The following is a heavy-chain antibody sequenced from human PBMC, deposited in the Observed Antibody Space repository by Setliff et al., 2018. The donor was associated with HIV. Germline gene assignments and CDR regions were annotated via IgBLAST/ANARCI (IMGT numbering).Heavy chain of an antibody. V-gene: IGHV1-18*01. J-gene: IGHJ4*02. CDR3: VRDEKRAAGGSMYYFDY. CDR2: VNEDNGDR. Sequence: ASVKVSCKASGYNFGFYGISWVRQAPGQGLEWMGWVNEDNGDRNFAPSVQGRLALTTDTSTNTAYMELTNLMSDDTALYFCVRDEKRAAGGSMYYFDYWGQGTLVTVSS. CDR1: GYNFGFYG. D-gene: IGHD5-12*01.